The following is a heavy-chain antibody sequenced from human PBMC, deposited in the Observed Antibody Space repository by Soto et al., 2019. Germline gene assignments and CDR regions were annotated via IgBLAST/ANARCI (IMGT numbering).Heavy chain of an antibody. CDR1: GFTFSSYA. Sequence: EVQLLESGGGLVQPGGSLRLSCAASGFTFSSYAMSWVRQAPGKGLEWVSAISGSGGSTYYADSVKGRFTISRDNSKNTLYLQMNSLRVEDTAVYYCATSRPPHYDFWSGYYYDYWGQGTLVTVSS. V-gene: IGHV3-23*01. D-gene: IGHD3-3*01. CDR3: ATSRPPHYDFWSGYYYDY. CDR2: ISGSGGST. J-gene: IGHJ4*02.